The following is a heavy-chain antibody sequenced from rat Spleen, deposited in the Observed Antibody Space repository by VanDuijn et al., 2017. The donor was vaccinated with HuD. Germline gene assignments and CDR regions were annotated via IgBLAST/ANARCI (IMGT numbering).Heavy chain of an antibody. CDR3: ARQELRRLYWFAH. J-gene: IGHJ3*01. Sequence: EVQLVESGGGLVQPGRSLKLSCAASGFTFTDYNMAWVRPAPKKGLEWVATISFVGVNTYYRDSVKGRFTISRDNAENTLSLQMDSLRSEDTATYYCARQELRRLYWFAHWGQGTLVTVSS. CDR1: GFTFTDYN. CDR2: ISFVGVNT. V-gene: IGHV5-7*01. D-gene: IGHD1-11*01.